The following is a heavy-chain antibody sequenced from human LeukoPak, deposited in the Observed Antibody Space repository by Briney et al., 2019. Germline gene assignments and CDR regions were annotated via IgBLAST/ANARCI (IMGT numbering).Heavy chain of an antibody. CDR3: AGGTKGSGSWLFDY. V-gene: IGHV1-69*04. Sequence: ASVKVSCKASGGTFSSYAISWVRQAPGQGLEWMGRIIPILGIANYAQKFQGRVTITADKSTSTAYMELRSLRSDDTAVYYCAGGTKGSGSWLFDYWGQGTLVTVSS. D-gene: IGHD6-13*01. CDR1: GGTFSSYA. J-gene: IGHJ4*02. CDR2: IIPILGIA.